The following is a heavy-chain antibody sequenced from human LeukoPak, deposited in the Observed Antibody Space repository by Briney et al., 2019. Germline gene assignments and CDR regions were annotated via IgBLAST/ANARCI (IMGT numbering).Heavy chain of an antibody. CDR2: FDPEDGET. CDR1: GYTLTELS. D-gene: IGHD6-13*01. CDR3: ATEVEDSSSFGWFDP. V-gene: IGHV1-24*01. J-gene: IGHJ5*02. Sequence: ASVKVSCTVSGYTLTELSTHWVRQAPGKGLEWRGGFDPEDGETIYAQKFQGRVTMTEDTSTDTAYMELSSLRSEDTAVYYCATEVEDSSSFGWFDPWGQGTLVTVSS.